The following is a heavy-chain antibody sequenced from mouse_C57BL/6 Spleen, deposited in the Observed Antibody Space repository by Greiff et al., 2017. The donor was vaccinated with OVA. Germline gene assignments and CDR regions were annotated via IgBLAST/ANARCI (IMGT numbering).Heavy chain of an antibody. J-gene: IGHJ2*01. CDR1: GFTFSDYG. CDR2: ISSGSSTI. CDR3: TRGTGTDY. Sequence: DVHLVESGGGLVKPGGSLKLSCAASGFTFSDYGIHWVRQAPEKGLEWVAYISSGSSTIYYADTVKGRFTISRDNTKNTLFLQMTSLSSEDTAMYYCTRGTGTDYWGQGTTLTVSS. D-gene: IGHD4-1*01. V-gene: IGHV5-17*01.